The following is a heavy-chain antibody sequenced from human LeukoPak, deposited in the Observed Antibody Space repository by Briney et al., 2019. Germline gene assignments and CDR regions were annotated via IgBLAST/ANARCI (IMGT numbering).Heavy chain of an antibody. D-gene: IGHD2-21*02. J-gene: IGHJ5*02. CDR2: ISAYNGNT. CDR1: GYTFTSYG. V-gene: IGHV1-18*01. CDR3: ARAIRNVVVTAIQVGFDP. Sequence: ASVKVSCKASGYTFTSYGISWVRQAPGQGLEWMGWISAYNGNTNYAQKLQGRVTMTTDTSTSTAYMELRSLRSDDTAVYYCARAIRNVVVTAIQVGFDPWGQGTLVTVSS.